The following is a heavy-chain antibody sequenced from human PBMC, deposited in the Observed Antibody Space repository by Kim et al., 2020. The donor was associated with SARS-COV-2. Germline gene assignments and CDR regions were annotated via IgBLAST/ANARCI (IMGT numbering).Heavy chain of an antibody. CDR1: GGSFSGYY. CDR2: INHSGST. J-gene: IGHJ4*02. D-gene: IGHD2-2*01. CDR3: AREVVPAGYILYFDY. Sequence: SETLSLTCAVYGGSFSGYYWSWIRQPPGKGLEWIGEINHSGSTKYNASPKSGLTISVDTSKNQFSLKLSSVTAADTAVYYCAREVVPAGYILYFDYWGQGTLVTVSS. V-gene: IGHV4-34*01.